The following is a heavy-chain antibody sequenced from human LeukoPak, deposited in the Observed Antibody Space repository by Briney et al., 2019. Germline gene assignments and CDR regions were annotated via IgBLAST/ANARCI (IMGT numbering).Heavy chain of an antibody. J-gene: IGHJ4*02. D-gene: IGHD1-14*01. CDR1: GFTLSSYG. CDR2: ISYDGSNK. Sequence: PGGSLRLSCAASGFTLSSYGMHWVRQAPGKGLEWVAVISYDGSNKYYADSVKGRFTISRDNSKNTLYLQMNSLRAEDTAVYYCANRYRDYWGQGTLVTVSS. CDR3: ANRYRDY. V-gene: IGHV3-30*18.